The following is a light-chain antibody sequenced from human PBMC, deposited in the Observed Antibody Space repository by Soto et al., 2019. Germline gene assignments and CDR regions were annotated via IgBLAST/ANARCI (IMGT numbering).Light chain of an antibody. CDR1: QSISSW. J-gene: IGKJ1*01. CDR3: QQYNRYSWT. V-gene: IGKV1-5*03. Sequence: DIQMTQSPSNLYASVGDRVTITFRASQSISSWLAWYQQKPGKAPKLLIYKASSLESGVPSRFSGSGSGTELTLTISSLQPDDFATYYGQQYNRYSWTFGQGTKVEIK. CDR2: KAS.